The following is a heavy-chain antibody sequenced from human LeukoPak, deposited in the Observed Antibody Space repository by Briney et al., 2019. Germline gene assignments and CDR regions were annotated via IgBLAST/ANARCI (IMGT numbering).Heavy chain of an antibody. CDR2: INPNSGGT. J-gene: IGHJ5*02. CDR3: ARDPCSGGSCRNWFDP. Sequence: GASVKVSCKASGYTFTGYYMHWVRQAPGQGLEWMGWINPNSGGTNYAQKFQGRVTMTRDTSISTAYMELSRLRSDDTAVYYCARDPCSGGSCRNWFDPWGQGTLVTVSS. D-gene: IGHD2-15*01. CDR1: GYTFTGYY. V-gene: IGHV1-2*02.